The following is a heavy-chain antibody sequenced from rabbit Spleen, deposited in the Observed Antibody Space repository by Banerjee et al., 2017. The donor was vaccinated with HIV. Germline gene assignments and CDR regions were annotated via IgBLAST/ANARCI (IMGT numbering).Heavy chain of an antibody. V-gene: IGHV1S40*01. J-gene: IGHJ6*01. Sequence: QSLEESGGDLVKPGASLTLTCTASGFSLSSDYYMCWVRQAPGKGPEWIACIDAGSSGFTYFATWAKGRFTCSKTSSTTVTLQMTSLTAADTATYFCARDSGSSFSSYGMDLWGQGTLVTVS. CDR2: IDAGSSGFT. D-gene: IGHD8-1*01. CDR1: GFSLSSDYY. CDR3: ARDSGSSFSSYGMDL.